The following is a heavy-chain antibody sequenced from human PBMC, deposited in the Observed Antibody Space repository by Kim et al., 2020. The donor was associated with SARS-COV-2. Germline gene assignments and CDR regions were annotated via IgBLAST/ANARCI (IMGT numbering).Heavy chain of an antibody. J-gene: IGHJ4*02. D-gene: IGHD2-15*01. Sequence: SETLSLTCTVSDDSISFYSWRWIRQPPGKGLEWIGYIYYSGSTKYNPSLNSRVTISVDTSKNQFSLKLSSVTAADTALYYCARTVVVVDHLYYFDYCGQG. CDR2: IYYSGST. V-gene: IGHV4-59*01. CDR3: ARTVVVVDHLYYFDY. CDR1: DDSISFYS.